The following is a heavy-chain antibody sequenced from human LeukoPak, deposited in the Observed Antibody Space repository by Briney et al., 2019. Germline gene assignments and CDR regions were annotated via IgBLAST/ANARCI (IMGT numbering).Heavy chain of an antibody. Sequence: GESLRISCKGSGYSFTSYWISWVRQMPGKGLEWMGRIDPSDSYTNYSPSFQGHVTISADKSISTAYLQWSNLKASDTAMYYCARQRREVYYYGSGSYYFDYWGQGTLVTVSS. CDR2: IDPSDSYT. CDR3: ARQRREVYYYGSGSYYFDY. D-gene: IGHD3-10*01. V-gene: IGHV5-10-1*01. CDR1: GYSFTSYW. J-gene: IGHJ4*02.